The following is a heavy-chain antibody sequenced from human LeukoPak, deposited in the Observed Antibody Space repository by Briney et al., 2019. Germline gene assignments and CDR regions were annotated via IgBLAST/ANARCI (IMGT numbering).Heavy chain of an antibody. CDR2: IWYDGSNK. V-gene: IGHV3-33*01. CDR3: ARDSEDAFDI. Sequence: GRSLRLSCAASGFTFSRYGMHSVRQAPGKGLEWVAVIWYDGSNKYYVDSVKGRFTISRDNSKNTLYLQMNSLRAEDTAVYYCARDSEDAFDIWGQGTVVTVSS. J-gene: IGHJ3*02. CDR1: GFTFSRYG. D-gene: IGHD1-14*01.